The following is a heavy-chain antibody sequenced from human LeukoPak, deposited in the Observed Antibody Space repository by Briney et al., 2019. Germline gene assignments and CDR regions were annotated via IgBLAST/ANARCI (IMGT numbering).Heavy chain of an antibody. CDR1: GYTFTSYD. D-gene: IGHD3-10*01. Sequence: ASVKVSCKASGYTFTSYDINWVRQATGQGLEWMGWMNPNSGNTGYAQKFQGRVTMTRNTSISTAYMELSSLRSEDTAVYYCARGNVSSKYGSGSYPPDYWGQGTLVTVSS. J-gene: IGHJ4*02. CDR3: ARGNVSSKYGSGSYPPDY. V-gene: IGHV1-8*01. CDR2: MNPNSGNT.